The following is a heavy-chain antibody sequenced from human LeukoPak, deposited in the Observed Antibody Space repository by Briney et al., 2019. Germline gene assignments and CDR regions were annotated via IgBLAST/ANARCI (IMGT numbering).Heavy chain of an antibody. CDR1: GFIFRNYA. V-gene: IGHV3-23*01. CDR2: VSGVGGST. CDR3: AKRTVGEGPPFDY. Sequence: GGSLRLSCAASGFIFRNYAMTWVRQAPGKGLEWFSAVSGVGGSTYYADSVKGRFTISRDNSKSTLYLQMNSLRAEDTAVYYCAKRTVGEGPPFDYWGQGTLVTVSS. D-gene: IGHD3-16*01. J-gene: IGHJ4*02.